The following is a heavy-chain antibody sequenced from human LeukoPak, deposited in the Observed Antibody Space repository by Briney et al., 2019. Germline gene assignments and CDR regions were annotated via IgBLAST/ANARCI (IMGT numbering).Heavy chain of an antibody. J-gene: IGHJ4*02. V-gene: IGHV3-48*04. D-gene: IGHD1-1*01. CDR3: GRSGPVVHRGQLSPFDY. CDR1: GFTFSSYG. CDR2: ITNSGNTI. Sequence: WGSLRLSCAASGFTFSSYGMNWVRQPPGKGLEWLSYITNSGNTIYYADSVRGRFTISRDNAKNSLYLQINSLRADDTAVYYCGRSGPVVHRGQLSPFDYCGQGTLVTVSS.